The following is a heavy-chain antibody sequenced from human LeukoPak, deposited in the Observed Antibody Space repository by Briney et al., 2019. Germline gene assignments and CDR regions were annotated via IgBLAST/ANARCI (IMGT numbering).Heavy chain of an antibody. D-gene: IGHD2-8*02. CDR2: TYYRSRWYN. J-gene: IGHJ5*02. CDR3: ARGYCTSDNCPNWFDP. V-gene: IGHV6-1*01. CDR1: GDGVSSNSVT. Sequence: SQTLSLTCAISGDGVSSNSVTWNWIRQSPSRGLEWLGRTYYRSRWYNDYAVFVKSRITINPDTSKNQFSLQLNSVTPEDTAVYYCARGYCTSDNCPNWFDPWGQGTLVTVSS.